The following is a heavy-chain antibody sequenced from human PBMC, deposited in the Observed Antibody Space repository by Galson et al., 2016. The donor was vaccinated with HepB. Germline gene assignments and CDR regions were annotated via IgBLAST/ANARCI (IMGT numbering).Heavy chain of an antibody. CDR2: IGSGSTTI. J-gene: IGHJ6*02. D-gene: IGHD6-13*01. V-gene: IGHV3-48*02. CDR1: GFTFSTYS. CDR3: ARDGGQQVVRWERLRKVYYYYPMDV. Sequence: SLRLSCAASGFTFSTYSMNWVRQAPGQGLEWVSYIGSGSTTIYYADSVKGRFTISRDKAKNSLYLQMNSLRDDDTAVYYCARDGGQQVVRWERLRKVYYYYPMDVWGQGTTVTVSS.